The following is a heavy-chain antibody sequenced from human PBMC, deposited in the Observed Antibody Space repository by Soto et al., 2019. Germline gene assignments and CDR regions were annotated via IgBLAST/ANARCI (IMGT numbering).Heavy chain of an antibody. J-gene: IGHJ6*02. CDR2: ISAFNGQT. Sequence: QVQLVQSGDEVKKPGASVKVSCRASGYTFTSYGVSWVRQAPGQGREWMGWISAFNGQTNYIQKVQGRVTLTTEASTSTAYMGLRSLGSGDTAVYYCARGGDYYYGLDVWGQGTTVTVSS. CDR3: ARGGDYYYGLDV. CDR1: GYTFTSYG. D-gene: IGHD3-16*01. V-gene: IGHV1-18*01.